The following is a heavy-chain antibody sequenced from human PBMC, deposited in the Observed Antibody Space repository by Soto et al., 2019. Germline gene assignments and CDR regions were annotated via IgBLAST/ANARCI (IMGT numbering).Heavy chain of an antibody. CDR2: ISSSGSTI. V-gene: IGHV3-48*03. D-gene: IGHD2-2*01. Sequence: GGSLRLSCAACGFTFSSYEMNWVRQAPGKXLEWVSYISSSGSTIYYADSVKGRFTISRDNAKNSLYLQMNSLRAEDTAVYYCARDPPYCGSTSCQNAPSGMDVWGQGTTVTVSS. CDR3: ARDPPYCGSTSCQNAPSGMDV. J-gene: IGHJ6*02. CDR1: GFTFSSYE.